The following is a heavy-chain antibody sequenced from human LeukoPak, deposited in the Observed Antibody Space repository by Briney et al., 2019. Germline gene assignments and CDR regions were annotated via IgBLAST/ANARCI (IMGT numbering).Heavy chain of an antibody. CDR3: ARAPVYADHDY. D-gene: IGHD4-17*01. CDR2: INPNSGGT. Sequence: ASVKVSCKASGYTFTGYYMHWVRQAPGQGLEWMGWINPNSGGTNYAQKFQGRVTMTRDTSISTAYMELRSLTSDDTAMYYCARAPVYADHDYWGQGTLVTVSS. CDR1: GYTFTGYY. J-gene: IGHJ4*02. V-gene: IGHV1-2*02.